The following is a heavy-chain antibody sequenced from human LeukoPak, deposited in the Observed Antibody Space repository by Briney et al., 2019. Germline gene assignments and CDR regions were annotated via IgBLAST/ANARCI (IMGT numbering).Heavy chain of an antibody. J-gene: IGHJ5*01. CDR3: ARVSGSYWWFDS. D-gene: IGHD1-26*01. V-gene: IGHV1-2*02. Sequence: ASVKVSCKASGYTFTGYYMHWVRQAPGQGLEWMGWINPNSGGTNYAQKFQGSVTMTRDTSISTVYMELSRLRSDDTAVYYCARVSGSYWWFDSWGQGTLVTVSS. CDR1: GYTFTGYY. CDR2: INPNSGGT.